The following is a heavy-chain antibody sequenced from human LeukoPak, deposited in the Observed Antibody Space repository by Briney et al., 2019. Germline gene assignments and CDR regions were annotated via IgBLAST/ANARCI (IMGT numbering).Heavy chain of an antibody. Sequence: PSETLSLTCAVYGGSFSGYYWSWIRQPPGKGLEWIGEINHSGSTNYNPSLKSRVTISVDTSKNQFSLKLSSVTAADTAVYYCARARSYYDFWSGPRLDAFDIWGQGTMVTVSS. CDR1: GGSFSGYY. D-gene: IGHD3-3*01. CDR2: INHSGST. CDR3: ARARSYYDFWSGPRLDAFDI. V-gene: IGHV4-34*01. J-gene: IGHJ3*02.